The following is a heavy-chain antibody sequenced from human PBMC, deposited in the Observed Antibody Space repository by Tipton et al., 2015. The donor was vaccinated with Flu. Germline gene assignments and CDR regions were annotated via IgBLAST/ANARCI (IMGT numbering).Heavy chain of an antibody. V-gene: IGHV4-61*02. Sequence: TLSLTCSVSGAYISSANYYWSWIRQPAGEALEWIGRVYTNGTTNYNPSLKSRVSISVDTSKKQFSLNLSSVTAADTAVYYCARHDYGDYHWFDPWGQGRRVAVSS. D-gene: IGHD4-17*01. J-gene: IGHJ5*02. CDR1: GAYISSANYY. CDR3: ARHDYGDYHWFDP. CDR2: VYTNGTT.